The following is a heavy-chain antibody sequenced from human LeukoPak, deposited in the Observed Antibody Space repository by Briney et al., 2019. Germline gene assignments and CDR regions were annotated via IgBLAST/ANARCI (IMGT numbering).Heavy chain of an antibody. Sequence: SEILFLSWTAAGGSISTCYWSWIRQPAGEGLESTEYTYHSGKTNHHPPLKSPVTISLDTSKTQFSLNLSSVTAADTAVYSCVTDLAAGRWFAPWGQGTLVTVSS. J-gene: IGHJ5*02. CDR2: TYHSGKT. CDR1: GGSISTCY. D-gene: IGHD3-10*01. V-gene: IGHV4-59*01. CDR3: VTDLAAGRWFAP.